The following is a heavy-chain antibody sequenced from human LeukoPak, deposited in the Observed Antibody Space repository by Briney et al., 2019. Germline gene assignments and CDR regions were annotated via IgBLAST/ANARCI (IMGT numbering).Heavy chain of an antibody. CDR1: GGSISSGSYY. D-gene: IGHD6-13*01. Sequence: PSQTLSLTCTVSGGSISSGSYYWSWIRQPAGKGLEWIGSIYYSGSTYYNPSLKSRVTISVDTSKNQFSQKLSSVTAADTAVYYCARNVYSSSWYPLDYWGQGTLVTVSS. CDR2: IYYSGST. J-gene: IGHJ4*02. CDR3: ARNVYSSSWYPLDY. V-gene: IGHV4-39*07.